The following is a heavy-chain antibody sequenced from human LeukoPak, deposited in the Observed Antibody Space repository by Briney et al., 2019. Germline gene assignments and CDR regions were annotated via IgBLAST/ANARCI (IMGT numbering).Heavy chain of an antibody. CDR2: ISAYNGNA. J-gene: IGHJ3*02. Sequence: ASVRVSCKTSGYTFSNFGINWVQQAPGQGLEWMGWISAYNGNANYAQKLQGRVTMTTDTSTSTAYMELRSLRSDDTAVYYCARLLWHEGGAFDIWGQGTMVTVSS. CDR3: ARLLWHEGGAFDI. V-gene: IGHV1-18*01. D-gene: IGHD3-10*01. CDR1: GYTFSNFG.